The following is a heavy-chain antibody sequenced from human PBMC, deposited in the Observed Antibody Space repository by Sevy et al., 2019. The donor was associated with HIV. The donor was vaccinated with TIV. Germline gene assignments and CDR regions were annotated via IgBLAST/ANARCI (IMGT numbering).Heavy chain of an antibody. D-gene: IGHD1-26*01. V-gene: IGHV3-33*08. Sequence: GGSLRLSCAASGFTFSSYGMHWVRQAPGKGLEWVAVIWYDGSNKYYADSVKGRFTISRDNSKNTLYLQMNSLRAEDTAVYYCASGIVGATRSYWGQGTLVTVSS. CDR2: IWYDGSNK. J-gene: IGHJ4*02. CDR3: ASGIVGATRSY. CDR1: GFTFSSYG.